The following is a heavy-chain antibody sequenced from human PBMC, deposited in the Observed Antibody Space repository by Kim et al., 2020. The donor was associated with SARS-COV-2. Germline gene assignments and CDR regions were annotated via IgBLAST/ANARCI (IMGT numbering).Heavy chain of an antibody. J-gene: IGHJ6*02. Sequence: GGSLRLSCAASGFTFSSHAMSWVRQAPGKGLEWVSAISGSGGSTYYADSVKGRFTISRDNSKNTLYLQMNSLRAEDTAVYYCAKASSGSYPGAYYYYGMDVWGQGTTVTVSS. CDR2: ISGSGGST. CDR3: AKASSGSYPGAYYYYGMDV. CDR1: GFTFSSHA. D-gene: IGHD1-26*01. V-gene: IGHV3-23*01.